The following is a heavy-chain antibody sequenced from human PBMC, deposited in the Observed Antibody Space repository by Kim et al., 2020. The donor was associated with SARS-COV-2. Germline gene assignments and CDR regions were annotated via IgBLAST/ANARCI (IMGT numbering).Heavy chain of an antibody. CDR1: GFTFSSYG. J-gene: IGHJ4*02. V-gene: IGHV3-30*18. CDR3: AKDGEGLLWFGED. D-gene: IGHD3-10*01. Sequence: GGSLRLSCAASGFTFSSYGMHWVRQAPGKGLEWVAVISYDGSNKYYADSVKGRFTISRDNSKNTLYLQMNSLRAEDTAVYYCAKDGEGLLWFGEDWGQGTLVTVSS. CDR2: ISYDGSNK.